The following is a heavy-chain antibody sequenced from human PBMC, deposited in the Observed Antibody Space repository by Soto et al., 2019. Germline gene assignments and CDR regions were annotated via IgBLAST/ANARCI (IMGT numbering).Heavy chain of an antibody. D-gene: IGHD3-22*01. V-gene: IGHV3-21*01. CDR3: ARVFLYYYDSSGYYVGGPTDY. CDR2: ISSSSSYI. CDR1: GFTFSSYS. J-gene: IGHJ4*02. Sequence: EVQLVESGGGLVKPGGSLRLSCAASGFTFSSYSMNWVRQAPGKGLEWVSSISSSSSYIYYADSVKGRFTISRDNAKNSLYLQMNSLRVEDTAVYYCARVFLYYYDSSGYYVGGPTDYWGQGTLVTVSS.